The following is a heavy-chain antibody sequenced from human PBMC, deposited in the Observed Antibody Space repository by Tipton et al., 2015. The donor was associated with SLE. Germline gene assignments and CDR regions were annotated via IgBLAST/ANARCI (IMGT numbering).Heavy chain of an antibody. CDR1: GGSISSSSYH. CDR2: IYYSGST. D-gene: IGHD2-2*02. CDR3: ARDRDIVLEPVPIPPAFDI. J-gene: IGHJ3*02. Sequence: LRLSCTVSGGSISSSSYHWGWIRQSPGKGLEWIGSIYYSGSTNYNPSLKSRVTVSADTPKNQFSLNLRSVTAADTAVYYCARDRDIVLEPVPIPPAFDIWGQGTMVTVSS. V-gene: IGHV4-39*07.